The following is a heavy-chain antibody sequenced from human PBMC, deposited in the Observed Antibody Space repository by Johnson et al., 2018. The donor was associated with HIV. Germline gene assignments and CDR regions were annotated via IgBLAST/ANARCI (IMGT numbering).Heavy chain of an antibody. CDR2: IKSKTDGGTT. J-gene: IGHJ3*02. CDR3: TTDPPGMSSTSERDAFDI. V-gene: IGHV3-15*01. Sequence: VQLVESGGGVVRPGGSLRLSCAASGFTFDDHGMSWVRQAPGTGLEWVGRIKSKTDGGTTDYAAPVKGRFTISRDDSKNTLYLQMNSLKTEDTAVYYCTTDPPGMSSTSERDAFDIWGQGTMVTVSS. CDR1: GFTFDDHG. D-gene: IGHD2-2*01.